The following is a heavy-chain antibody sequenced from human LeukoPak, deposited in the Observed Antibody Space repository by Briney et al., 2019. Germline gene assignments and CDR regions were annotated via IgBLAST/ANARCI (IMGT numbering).Heavy chain of an antibody. CDR1: GFTFSSYS. Sequence: PGGSLRLSCAASGFTFSSYSMNWVRQAPGKGLEWVSYISSSSSTIYYADSVKGRFTISRDNAKNSLYLQMNSLRAEDTAVYYCARLGSATATGERLPFDYWGQGTLVTVSS. D-gene: IGHD2-15*01. V-gene: IGHV3-48*04. CDR3: ARLGSATATGERLPFDY. J-gene: IGHJ4*02. CDR2: ISSSSSTI.